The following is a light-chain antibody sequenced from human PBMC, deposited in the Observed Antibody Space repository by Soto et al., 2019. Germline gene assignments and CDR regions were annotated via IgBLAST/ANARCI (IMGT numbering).Light chain of an antibody. CDR3: QQDNTYPPT. CDR1: QSVSGW. Sequence: IPLTPQHSNRSESVDCHMAGTRRASQSVSGWLAWYQQKPGEAPKLLIYDASALPSGVPSRFSGSGSGREFTLTISSLQPDDFATYYCQQDNTYPPTFGQGTNVEIK. J-gene: IGKJ1*01. V-gene: IGKV1-5*01. CDR2: DAS.